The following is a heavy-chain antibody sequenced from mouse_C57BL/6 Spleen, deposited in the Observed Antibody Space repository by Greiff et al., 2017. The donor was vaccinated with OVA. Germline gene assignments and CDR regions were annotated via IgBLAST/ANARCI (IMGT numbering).Heavy chain of an antibody. Sequence: DVKLQESGPGLAKPSQTLSLTCSVTGYSITSDYWNWIRKFPGNKLEYMGYISYSGSTYYNPSLKSRISITRDTSKNQYYLQLNSVTTEDTATYYCARGKFDDTRYFDVWGTGTTVTVSS. CDR3: ARGKFDDTRYFDV. CDR2: ISYSGST. J-gene: IGHJ1*03. V-gene: IGHV3-8*01. CDR1: GYSITSDY.